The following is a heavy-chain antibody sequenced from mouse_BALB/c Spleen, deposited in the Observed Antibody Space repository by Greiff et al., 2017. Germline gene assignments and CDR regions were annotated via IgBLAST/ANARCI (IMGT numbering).Heavy chain of an antibody. Sequence: EVKLVESGGGLVQPGGSRKLSCAASGFTFSSYGMSWVRQTPDKRLELVATINSNGGSTYYPDSVKGRFTISRDNAKNTLYLQMSSLKSEDTAMYYCASLSYYGSSYWFAYWGQGTLVTVSA. V-gene: IGHV5-6-3*01. CDR3: ASLSYYGSSYWFAY. D-gene: IGHD1-1*01. CDR2: INSNGGST. CDR1: GFTFSSYG. J-gene: IGHJ3*01.